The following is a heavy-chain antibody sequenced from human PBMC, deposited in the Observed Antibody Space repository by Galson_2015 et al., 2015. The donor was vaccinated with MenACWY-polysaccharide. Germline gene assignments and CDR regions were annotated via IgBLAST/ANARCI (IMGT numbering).Heavy chain of an antibody. Sequence: SLRLSCAASGFSFNTYWMHWVRHAPGKGLVWVSRINADGSATGYADSVRGRFTISRDNAKNSLYLQMNSLRDDDTAVYYCARVLKGLVGATPDYWGQGSLVTVSS. CDR3: ARVLKGLVGATPDY. J-gene: IGHJ4*02. CDR2: INADGSAT. CDR1: GFSFNTYW. V-gene: IGHV3-74*01. D-gene: IGHD1-26*01.